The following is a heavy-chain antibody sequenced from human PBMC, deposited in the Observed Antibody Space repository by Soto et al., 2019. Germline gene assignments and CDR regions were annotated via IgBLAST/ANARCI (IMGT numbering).Heavy chain of an antibody. Sequence: QVQLVQSGAEVKKPGSSVKVSCKASGGTFSSYAISWVPPAPAHGLEWMGGIIPIFGTANYAQKFQGRVTITADESTSTAYMELSSLRSEDTAVYYCARVTMVRGVISNYYGMDVWGQGTTVTVSS. CDR2: IIPIFGTA. V-gene: IGHV1-69*01. CDR1: GGTFSSYA. D-gene: IGHD3-10*01. CDR3: ARVTMVRGVISNYYGMDV. J-gene: IGHJ6*02.